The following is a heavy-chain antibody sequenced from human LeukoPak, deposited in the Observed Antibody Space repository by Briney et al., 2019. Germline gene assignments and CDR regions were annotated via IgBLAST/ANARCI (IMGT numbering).Heavy chain of an antibody. CDR2: IIPIFGTA. J-gene: IGHJ6*03. Sequence: SVKVSCKASGYTFTSYDINWVRQAPGQGLEWMGGIIPIFGTANYAQKFQGRVTITTDESTSTAYMELSSLRSEDTAVYYCASRKLRIRRYYYMDVWGKGTTVTVSS. D-gene: IGHD1-14*01. CDR1: GYTFTSYD. CDR3: ASRKLRIRRYYYMDV. V-gene: IGHV1-69*05.